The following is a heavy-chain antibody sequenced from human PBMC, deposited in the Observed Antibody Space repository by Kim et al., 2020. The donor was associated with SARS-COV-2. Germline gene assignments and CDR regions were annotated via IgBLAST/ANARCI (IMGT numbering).Heavy chain of an antibody. D-gene: IGHD2-8*01. Sequence: SQTLSLTCAISGDRISSETAAWNWIRQSPSRGLEWLGRKYYRSFRTKGYKEYADSVNSRITISPDTSKNQFSLQLDSVTPEDTAVYYYARELTEGLVLMGCDPWGQGTLVTVSS. V-gene: IGHV6-1*01. CDR2: KYYRSFRTKGYK. CDR1: GDRISSETAA. J-gene: IGHJ5*02. CDR3: ARELTEGLVLMGCDP.